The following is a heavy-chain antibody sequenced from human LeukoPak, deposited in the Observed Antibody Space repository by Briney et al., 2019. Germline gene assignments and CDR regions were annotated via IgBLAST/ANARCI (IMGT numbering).Heavy chain of an antibody. D-gene: IGHD4-17*01. CDR3: ARDRGYGDYEYYFDY. V-gene: IGHV4-4*07. Sequence: PSETLSLTCTVSGGSISSCYWSWIRQPAGKGLEWIGRIYTSGSTNYNPSLKSRVTISVDKSKNQFSLKLSSVTAADTAVYYCARDRGYGDYEYYFDYWGQGTLVTVSS. J-gene: IGHJ4*02. CDR1: GGSISSCY. CDR2: IYTSGST.